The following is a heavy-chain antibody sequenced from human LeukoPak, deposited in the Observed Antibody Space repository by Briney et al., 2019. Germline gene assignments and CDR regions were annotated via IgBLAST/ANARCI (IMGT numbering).Heavy chain of an antibody. CDR1: GFTFSSYA. V-gene: IGHV3-30-3*01. CDR3: ARDLMAAAGGP. CDR2: ISYDGSNK. Sequence: GGSLRLSCAASGFTFSSYAMHWVRQAPGKGLEWVAVISYDGSNKYYADSVKGRFTISRDNSKNTLYLQMNSLRAEDTAVYYCARDLMAAAGGPWGQGTLATVSS. J-gene: IGHJ5*02. D-gene: IGHD6-13*01.